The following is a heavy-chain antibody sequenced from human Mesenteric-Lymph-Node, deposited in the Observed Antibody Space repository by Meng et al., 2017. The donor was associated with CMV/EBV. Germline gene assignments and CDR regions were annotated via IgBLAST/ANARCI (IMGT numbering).Heavy chain of an antibody. CDR2: INHSGST. V-gene: IGHV4-34*01. CDR1: GGSFSGYY. Sequence: QVQLNRWCAVLLKRSWTRSVTSAYYGGSFSGYYWNWIRQSPEKGLAWIGEINHSGSTTYNPSFTSRIIISVDTSTNQISLNMSSVTAADTAVYYCARGSSYDILTGYFDYWGQGALVTVSS. CDR3: ARGSSYDILTGYFDY. J-gene: IGHJ4*02. D-gene: IGHD3-9*01.